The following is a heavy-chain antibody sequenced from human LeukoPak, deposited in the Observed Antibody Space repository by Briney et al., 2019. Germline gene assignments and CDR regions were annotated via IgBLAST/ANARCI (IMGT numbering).Heavy chain of an antibody. J-gene: IGHJ3*01. D-gene: IGHD1-26*01. CDR2: IYSGGST. CDR3: ARDSPYSGSYSL. Sequence: GGSLRLSCAASGFTVSSNYMSWVRQAPGKGLEWVSVIYSGGSTYYADSVKGRFTISRDNSKNTLYLQMYSLRAEDTAVYYCARDSPYSGSYSLWGQGTMVTVSS. V-gene: IGHV3-66*01. CDR1: GFTVSSNY.